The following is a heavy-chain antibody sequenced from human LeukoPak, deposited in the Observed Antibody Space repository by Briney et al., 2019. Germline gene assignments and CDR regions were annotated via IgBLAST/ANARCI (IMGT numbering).Heavy chain of an antibody. J-gene: IGHJ2*01. CDR1: GGSFSGYY. CDR2: INHSGST. V-gene: IGHV4-34*01. D-gene: IGHD3-22*01. Sequence: SETLSLTCAVYGGSFSGYYWSWIRQPPGKGPEWIGEINHSGSTNYNPSLKSRVTISVDTSKNQFCLKLSSVTAADTAVYYCARVSDYYDSSGYYWYFDLWGRGTLVTVSS. CDR3: ARVSDYYDSSGYYWYFDL.